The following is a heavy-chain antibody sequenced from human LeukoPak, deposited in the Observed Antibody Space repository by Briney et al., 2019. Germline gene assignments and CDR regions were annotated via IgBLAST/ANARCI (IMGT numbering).Heavy chain of an antibody. D-gene: IGHD3-3*01. CDR2: IYPGDSDT. CDR3: ARQNDFLSGYSLRWVDWFDP. CDR1: GYSLTSYW. Sequence: GESLKISCKGSGYSLTSYWIGWVRQMPGKGLEWMGIIYPGDSDTRYSPSFQGQVTISADKSISTAYLQWSSLKASDTAMYYCARQNDFLSGYSLRWVDWFDPWGQGTLVTVSS. J-gene: IGHJ5*02. V-gene: IGHV5-51*01.